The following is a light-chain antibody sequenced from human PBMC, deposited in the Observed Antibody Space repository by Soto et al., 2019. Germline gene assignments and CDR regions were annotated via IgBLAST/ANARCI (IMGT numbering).Light chain of an antibody. CDR1: RNLLHSNGYYY. V-gene: IGKV2-28*01. CDR3: AQGLDTPFT. J-gene: IGKJ4*01. Sequence: EIVLTQSPLSLPVTPGEPASISCRSSRNLLHSNGYYYLDWYLQKPGQSPQLLIYLVSNRASGVPDRFSVSGSGTDFTLTISRLYAEDVGVYFCAQGLDTPFTVGGGTKLDSK. CDR2: LVS.